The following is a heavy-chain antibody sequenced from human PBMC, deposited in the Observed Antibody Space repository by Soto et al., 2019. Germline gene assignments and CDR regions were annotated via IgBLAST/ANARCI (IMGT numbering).Heavy chain of an antibody. V-gene: IGHV4-59*01. Sequence: SETLSLTCTVSGGSISSYYWSWIRQPPGKGLEWIGYIYYSGSTNYNPSLKSRVTISVDTSKNQFSLKLSSVTAADTAVYYCARDRIAAANSGYYYYYGMDVWGQGTTVTVSS. J-gene: IGHJ6*02. CDR2: IYYSGST. CDR1: GGSISSYY. D-gene: IGHD6-13*01. CDR3: ARDRIAAANSGYYYYYGMDV.